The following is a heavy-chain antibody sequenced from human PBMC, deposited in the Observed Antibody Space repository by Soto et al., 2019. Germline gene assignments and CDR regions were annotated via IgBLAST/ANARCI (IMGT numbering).Heavy chain of an antibody. D-gene: IGHD6-13*01. J-gene: IGHJ5*02. CDR1: GFTFSSYG. CDR2: ISYDGSNK. V-gene: IGHV3-30*03. Sequence: PGGSLRLSCAASGFTFSSYGMHWVRQAPGKGLEWVAVISYDGSNKYYADSVKGRFTISRDNSKNTLYLQMNSLRAEDTAVYYCARAGYSSSWHTTPFDPWGQGTLVTVSS. CDR3: ARAGYSSSWHTTPFDP.